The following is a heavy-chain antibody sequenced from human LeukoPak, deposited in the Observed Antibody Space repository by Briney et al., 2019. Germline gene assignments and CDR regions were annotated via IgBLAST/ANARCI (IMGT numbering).Heavy chain of an antibody. CDR2: ISGGGSNT. D-gene: IGHD5-12*01. V-gene: IGHV3-23*01. CDR3: VKDSVRGYSGYGNDGFEI. Sequence: GGSLRLSCAASGFTFSSYAMSWVRQAPGKGLEWVSAISGGGSNTYYADSVKGRFTISRDNSKDTLYLQMNSLRAEDTAVYYCVKDSVRGYSGYGNDGFEIWGQGTMVTVSS. CDR1: GFTFSSYA. J-gene: IGHJ3*02.